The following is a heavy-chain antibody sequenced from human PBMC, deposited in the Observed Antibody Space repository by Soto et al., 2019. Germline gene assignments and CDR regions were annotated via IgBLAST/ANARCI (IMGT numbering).Heavy chain of an antibody. Sequence: PSETLSLTCTVSGGSISSYYWSWIRQPPGKGLEWIGYIYYSGSTNYNPSLKSRVTISVDTSKNQFSLKLSSVTAADTAVYYCARLYYDILTGYRKFDYWGQGTLVTVSS. V-gene: IGHV4-59*01. J-gene: IGHJ4*02. CDR2: IYYSGST. CDR1: GGSISSYY. CDR3: ARLYYDILTGYRKFDY. D-gene: IGHD3-9*01.